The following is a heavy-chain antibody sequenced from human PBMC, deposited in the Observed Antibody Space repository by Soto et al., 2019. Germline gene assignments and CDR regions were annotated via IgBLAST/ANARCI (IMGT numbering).Heavy chain of an antibody. D-gene: IGHD5-18*01. V-gene: IGHV3-23*01. CDR1: GFTFSIYA. J-gene: IGHJ5*02. CDR2: ISGSADST. CDR3: ATGYSYAPFDP. Sequence: PGGSLRLSCAASGFTFSIYAMSWVRQAPGKGLEWISGISGSADSTYYADAVKGRFTISRENSKNTLYLQMNSLRAEDTAVYYCATGYSYAPFDPWGQGTLVTVSS.